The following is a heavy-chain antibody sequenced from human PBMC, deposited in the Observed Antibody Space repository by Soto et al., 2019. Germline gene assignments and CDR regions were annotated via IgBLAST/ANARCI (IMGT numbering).Heavy chain of an antibody. V-gene: IGHV4-34*01. CDR1: GGSFSGYY. Sequence: SETLSLTCAVLGGSFSGYYWNWVRQPPGKGLEWIGEINHSGNTNYNPSLKSRVTISVDTSKNQFSLKLSSVTAADTAVYYCASSNIAAAGFYYYGMDVWGRGTTVTVSS. D-gene: IGHD6-13*01. J-gene: IGHJ6*02. CDR3: ASSNIAAAGFYYYGMDV. CDR2: INHSGNT.